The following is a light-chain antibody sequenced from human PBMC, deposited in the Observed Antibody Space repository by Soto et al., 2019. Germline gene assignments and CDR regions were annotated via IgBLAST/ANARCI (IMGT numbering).Light chain of an antibody. Sequence: DIQMTQSPSSLSASVEDRVIITCRASQSISNHLNWYQQKPGKAPKLLSYAASSLQSGVPSRFSGSGSGTDFTLTISSLQPEDFATYYCQQSYSTPPTFGQGTKVDIK. J-gene: IGKJ1*01. CDR2: AAS. CDR1: QSISNH. CDR3: QQSYSTPPT. V-gene: IGKV1-39*01.